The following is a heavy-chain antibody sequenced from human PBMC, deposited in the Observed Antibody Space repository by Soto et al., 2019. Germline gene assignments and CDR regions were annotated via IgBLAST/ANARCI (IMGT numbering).Heavy chain of an antibody. Sequence: EVQVLESGGALVQPGGSLRLSCAASGFTFSNYAMSWVRQAPGKGLEWVSSISGSGGTTYYADSVKSRLTLSRDNSKNTLYLQMNSLRVEDTAVYYCAKNNMGYYLDYWGQGTLVTVSS. V-gene: IGHV3-23*01. CDR2: ISGSGGTT. D-gene: IGHD3-10*01. CDR3: AKNNMGYYLDY. J-gene: IGHJ4*02. CDR1: GFTFSNYA.